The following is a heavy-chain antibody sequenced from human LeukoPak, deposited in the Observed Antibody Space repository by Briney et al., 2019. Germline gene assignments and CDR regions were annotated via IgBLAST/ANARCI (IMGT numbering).Heavy chain of an antibody. CDR2: IYTSGST. Sequence: SETLSLTCTVPGGSISSYYWSWIRQPAGKGLEWIGRIYTSGSTNYNPSLKSRVTMSVDTSKNQFSLKLSSVTAADTAVYYCARDPGGWEMATTFDYWGQGTLVTVSS. CDR3: ARDPGGWEMATTFDY. D-gene: IGHD5-24*01. J-gene: IGHJ4*02. CDR1: GGSISSYY. V-gene: IGHV4-4*07.